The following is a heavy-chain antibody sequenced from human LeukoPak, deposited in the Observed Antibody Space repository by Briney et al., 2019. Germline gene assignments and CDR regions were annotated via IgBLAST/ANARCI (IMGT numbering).Heavy chain of an antibody. Sequence: SVKVSCKASGYTFTGYYMHWVRQAPGQGLEWMGGIIPIFGTANYAQKFQGRVTITADESTSTAYMELSSLRSEDTAVYYCARDVGAYCGGDCYSDDAFDIWGQGTMVTVSS. J-gene: IGHJ3*02. CDR1: GYTFTGYY. CDR3: ARDVGAYCGGDCYSDDAFDI. D-gene: IGHD2-21*02. CDR2: IIPIFGTA. V-gene: IGHV1-69*13.